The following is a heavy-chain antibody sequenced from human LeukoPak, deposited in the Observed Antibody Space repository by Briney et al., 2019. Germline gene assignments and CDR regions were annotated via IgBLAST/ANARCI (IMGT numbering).Heavy chain of an antibody. J-gene: IGHJ4*02. CDR3: ARDAGYCSGGSCYPGQFDY. V-gene: IGHV3-33*01. D-gene: IGHD2-15*01. CDR1: GFXFSSYG. Sequence: GGSLRLSCAASGFXFSSYGMHWVRQAPGKGLEWVAVIWYDGSNKYYADSVKGRFTISRDNSKNTLYLQMNSLRAEDTAVYYCARDAGYCSGGSCYPGQFDYWGQGTLVTVSS. CDR2: IWYDGSNK.